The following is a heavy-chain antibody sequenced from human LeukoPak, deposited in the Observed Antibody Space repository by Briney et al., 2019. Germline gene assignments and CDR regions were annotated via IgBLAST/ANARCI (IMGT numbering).Heavy chain of an antibody. CDR1: GDSINSYY. CDR2: IYYSGST. Sequence: SETLSLTCTVSGDSINSYYWSWIRQPPGKGLECIGYIYYSGSTNYNPSLKSRVTISIDTSTNQFSLKLSSLTAADTAVYYCARHVGTYFDYWGQGTLVTVSS. V-gene: IGHV4-59*08. J-gene: IGHJ4*02. D-gene: IGHD3-10*01. CDR3: ARHVGTYFDY.